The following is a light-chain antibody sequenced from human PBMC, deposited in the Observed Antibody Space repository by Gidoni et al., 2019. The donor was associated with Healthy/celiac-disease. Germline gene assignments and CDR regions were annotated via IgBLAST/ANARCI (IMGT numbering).Light chain of an antibody. CDR2: DAS. V-gene: IGKV3-11*01. CDR3: QQRSNWPLT. CDR1: QSVSSY. Sequence: ELVFTQSPATLSLSPGERATLSCRASQSVSSYLVWYQQKPGQAPRLLIYDASNRATGIPARFSGSGSGTDFTLTISSLEPEDFAVYYCQQRSNWPLTFGGGTKVEIK. J-gene: IGKJ4*01.